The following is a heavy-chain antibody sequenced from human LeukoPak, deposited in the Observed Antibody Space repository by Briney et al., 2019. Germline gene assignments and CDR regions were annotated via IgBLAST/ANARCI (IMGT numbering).Heavy chain of an antibody. CDR1: GGTFSRYA. D-gene: IGHD2-21*01. CDR3: VNSWTLGEIDY. J-gene: IGHJ4*02. CDR2: FFPIFGTA. Sequence: SVKVSYTASGGTFSRYAISWVRQAPGQGLEWMGRFFPIFGTANYAQKFQGRVTITTDESTSTVYIELSSLRYEDTAVYDCVNSWTLGEIDYWGQGTLVTVSS. V-gene: IGHV1-69*05.